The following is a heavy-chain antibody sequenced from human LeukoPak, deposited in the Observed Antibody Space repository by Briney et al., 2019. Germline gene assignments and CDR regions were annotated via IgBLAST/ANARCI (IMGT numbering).Heavy chain of an antibody. D-gene: IGHD3-22*01. Sequence: ASVKVSCKASGYTFTSYGISWVRQAPGQGLEWMGWISAYNGNTNYAQKLQGRVTMTTDTSTSTAYMELSSLRSEDTAVYYCARDRYYYDSSGSDTYYFDYWGQGTLVTVSS. CDR1: GYTFTSYG. J-gene: IGHJ4*02. CDR3: ARDRYYYDSSGSDTYYFDY. V-gene: IGHV1-18*01. CDR2: ISAYNGNT.